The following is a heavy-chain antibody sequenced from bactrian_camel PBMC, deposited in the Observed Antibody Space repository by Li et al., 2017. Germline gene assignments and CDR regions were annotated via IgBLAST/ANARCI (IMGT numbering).Heavy chain of an antibody. J-gene: IGHJ4*01. Sequence: HVQLVESGGGSVEVGGSLRLSCAASGFTFSSYYMSWVRQAPGKGLEWVSSIYSDGSNTYYADSVKGRFVVSQGSAKNTVFLQMKSLEPEDTAMYYCAAEFRFRGRPCSMVWKDYAYRGQGTQVTVS. CDR1: GFTFSSYY. V-gene: IGHV3-2*01. CDR2: IYSDGSNT. D-gene: IGHD3*01. CDR3: AAEFRFRGRPCSMVWKDYAY.